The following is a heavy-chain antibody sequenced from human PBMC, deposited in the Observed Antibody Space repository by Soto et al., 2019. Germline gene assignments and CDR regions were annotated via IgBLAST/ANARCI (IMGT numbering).Heavy chain of an antibody. CDR1: GGSISSSDYY. CDR2: IYYSGST. D-gene: IGHD3-16*02. V-gene: IGHV4-30-4*01. CDR3: ARIVESGYTIDFDL. Sequence: QVQLQESGPGLVKPSQTLSVTCTVPGGSISSSDYYWSWIRQPPGKGLEWIGYIYYSGSTNYNPSLSSRVSISVDTSKNRFSLNLSSVTAADPAVYYCARIVESGYTIDFDLWGRGTLVTVSS. J-gene: IGHJ2*01.